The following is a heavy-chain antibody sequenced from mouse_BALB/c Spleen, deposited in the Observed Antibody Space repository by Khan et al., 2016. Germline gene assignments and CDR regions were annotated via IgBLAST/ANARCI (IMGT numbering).Heavy chain of an antibody. J-gene: IGHJ2*01. CDR1: GYAFSSYW. CDR2: IYPGDGDT. V-gene: IGHV1-80*01. Sequence: QVQLQQSGAELVRPGSSVKISCKASGYAFSSYWMNWVKQRPGQSLEWIGQIYPGDGDTNYNGKFKGKATLTADKSSSTAYMQLSSLTSEDSAVYFCARDGLTGAYDYWGQGTTLTVSS. D-gene: IGHD4-1*01. CDR3: ARDGLTGAYDY.